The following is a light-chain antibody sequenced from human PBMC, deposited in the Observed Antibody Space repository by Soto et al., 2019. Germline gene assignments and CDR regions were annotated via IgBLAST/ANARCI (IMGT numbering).Light chain of an antibody. V-gene: IGLV2-14*01. Sequence: QSALTQPASVSGSPGLSITISCTGTSSDVGGYNYVSWYQQHPGKAPKLMIYDVSNRPSGVSNRFSGSKSGNTASLTISGLQAEDEAEYYCSSYTSSSTYVFGTGTKLTVL. J-gene: IGLJ1*01. CDR3: SSYTSSSTYV. CDR2: DVS. CDR1: SSDVGGYNY.